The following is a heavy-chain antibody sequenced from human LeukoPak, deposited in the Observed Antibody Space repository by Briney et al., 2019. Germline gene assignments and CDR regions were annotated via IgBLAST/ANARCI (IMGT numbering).Heavy chain of an antibody. D-gene: IGHD2-15*01. CDR3: ASRAHCSGGSCYGNWFDP. CDR1: GASISSHY. CDR2: ISYSGIT. V-gene: IGHV4-59*11. Sequence: SETPSLTCTVSGASISSHYWSWIRQSPGKGLEWIGYISYSGITNYNPSLKSRVTISVDTSKNYFSLRLSSVTAADTAVYYCASRAHCSGGSCYGNWFDPWGQGTLVTVSS. J-gene: IGHJ5*02.